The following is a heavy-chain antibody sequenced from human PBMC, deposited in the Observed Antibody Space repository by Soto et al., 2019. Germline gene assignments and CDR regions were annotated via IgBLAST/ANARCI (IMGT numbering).Heavy chain of an antibody. V-gene: IGHV4-30-2*01. CDR2: IYHSGST. CDR1: SGPTRPGRYS. Sequence: QTRSDTSVVSSGPTRPGRYSWSWIRQPPGKGLEWIGYIYHSGSTYYNPSLKSRVTISVDRSKNQFSLKLSSVTAADTAVYYCARVPDRWGQGTLVTVS. J-gene: IGHJ5*02. CDR3: ARVPDR. D-gene: IGHD2-2*01.